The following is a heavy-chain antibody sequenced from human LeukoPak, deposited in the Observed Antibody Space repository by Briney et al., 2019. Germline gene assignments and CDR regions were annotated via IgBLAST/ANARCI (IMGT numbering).Heavy chain of an antibody. V-gene: IGHV3-13*04. CDR3: PRGRYPDS. D-gene: IGHD2-2*01. CDR2: IGPAGDT. CDR1: GFTFSSYD. J-gene: IGHJ4*02. Sequence: GGSLRLSCAASGFTFSSYDMHWGRQATGKGLEWVSTIGPAGDTYYPGSVKGRFTISRENAKNSLYLQMNSLRAGDTAVYYCPRGRYPDSWGQGTLVTVSS.